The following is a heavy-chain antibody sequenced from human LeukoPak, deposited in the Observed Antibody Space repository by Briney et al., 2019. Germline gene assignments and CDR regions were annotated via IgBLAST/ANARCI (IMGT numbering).Heavy chain of an antibody. V-gene: IGHV4-39*07. J-gene: IGHJ4*02. CDR2: IYYSGST. CDR3: ASRVYVWGSYRQGDYFDY. Sequence: SETLSLTCTASGGSISTTGYYWAWIRQPPGKGLQWIASIYYSGSTNYNPSLKSRVTISVDTSKNQFSLKLSSVTAADTAVYYCASRVYVWGSYRQGDYFDYWGQGTLVTVSS. CDR1: GGSISTTGYY. D-gene: IGHD3-16*02.